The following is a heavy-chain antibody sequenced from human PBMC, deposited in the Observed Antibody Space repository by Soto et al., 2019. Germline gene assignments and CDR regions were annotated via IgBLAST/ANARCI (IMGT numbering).Heavy chain of an antibody. CDR1: CGSIISYY. Sequence: SETLSLTFTVSCGSIISYYWIWIRQPAGKGLEWIGRIYTSLSTNYNPSLKSRVTMSVDTSKNQFSLKLSSVTAADTAVYYCARDRPYSSSWYAGDWFDPWGQGTLVTVSS. CDR2: IYTSLST. CDR3: ARDRPYSSSWYAGDWFDP. D-gene: IGHD6-13*01. V-gene: IGHV4-4*07. J-gene: IGHJ5*02.